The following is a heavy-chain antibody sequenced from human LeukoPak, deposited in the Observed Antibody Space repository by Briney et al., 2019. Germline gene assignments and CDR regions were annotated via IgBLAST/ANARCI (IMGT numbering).Heavy chain of an antibody. J-gene: IGHJ1*01. CDR3: ARDPGSGSYLFQH. V-gene: IGHV1-2*02. D-gene: IGHD3-10*01. CDR1: GYTFTGYY. Sequence: ASVKVSCKAPGYTFTGYYMHWVRQAPGQGLEWMGWINPNSGGTNYAQKFQGRVTMTRDTSISTAYMELSRLKSDDTAVYYCARDPGSGSYLFQHWGQGTLVTVSS. CDR2: INPNSGGT.